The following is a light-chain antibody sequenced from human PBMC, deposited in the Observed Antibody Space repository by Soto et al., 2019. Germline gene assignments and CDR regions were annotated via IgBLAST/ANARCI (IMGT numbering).Light chain of an antibody. J-gene: IGKJ3*01. CDR2: AAS. Sequence: DLQMTQSPSSLSASVGDRVTITCRASQSIGKYLNWYQQKPRKAPKLLVYAASSLQSGVPSRFNGSESGRDFSLTITSLQPEDSAIYYCQQSYNMPLTFGPGTKVDI. CDR3: QQSYNMPLT. V-gene: IGKV1-39*01. CDR1: QSIGKY.